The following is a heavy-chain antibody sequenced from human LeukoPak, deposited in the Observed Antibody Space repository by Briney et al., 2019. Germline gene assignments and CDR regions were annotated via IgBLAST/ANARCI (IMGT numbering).Heavy chain of an antibody. D-gene: IGHD4-23*01. Sequence: ASVKVSCKASGYIFTDYHIHWVRQAPGQGLEWMGCINPRSGRTVYTEKFQARGTLTRDTSVNTVDLELSRLRSDDTAVYYCARDMGNFGGNAVDAFDIWGQGTMVTVS. CDR1: GYIFTDYH. J-gene: IGHJ3*02. CDR3: ARDMGNFGGNAVDAFDI. CDR2: INPRSGRT. V-gene: IGHV1-2*02.